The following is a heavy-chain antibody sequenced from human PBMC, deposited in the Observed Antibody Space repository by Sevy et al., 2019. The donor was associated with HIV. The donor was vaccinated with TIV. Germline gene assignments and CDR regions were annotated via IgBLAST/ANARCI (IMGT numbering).Heavy chain of an antibody. Sequence: GGSLRLCCAASGFTFSGSAMHWVRQASGKGLEWVGRIRSKANSYATAYAASVKGSFTISRDDSKNTAYLQMNSLKTEGTAVYYCTILRYYGSGSYDPHYYYYGMDVWGQGTTVTVSS. CDR3: TILRYYGSGSYDPHYYYYGMDV. CDR1: GFTFSGSA. D-gene: IGHD3-10*01. J-gene: IGHJ6*02. CDR2: IRSKANSYAT. V-gene: IGHV3-73*01.